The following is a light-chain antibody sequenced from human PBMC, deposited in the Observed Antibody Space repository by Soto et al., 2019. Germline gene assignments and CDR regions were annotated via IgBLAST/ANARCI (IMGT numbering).Light chain of an antibody. Sequence: IVLTQSPGTLSLSPGERATLSCRASQSVSSSYLAWYQQKPGQAPRLLIYGASTRATGIPARFSGSASGTEFTLTISSLQSEDFAIYYCQQYNNWPLTFGGGTKVDIK. V-gene: IGKV3-15*01. CDR1: QSVSSS. CDR2: GAS. CDR3: QQYNNWPLT. J-gene: IGKJ4*01.